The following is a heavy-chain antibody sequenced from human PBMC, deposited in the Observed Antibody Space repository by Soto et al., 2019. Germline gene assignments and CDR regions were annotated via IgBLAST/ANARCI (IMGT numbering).Heavy chain of an antibody. J-gene: IGHJ4*02. CDR1: GLTFNNYG. V-gene: IGHV3-30*03. D-gene: IGHD3-22*01. Sequence: GGSLRLSCAASGLTFNNYGMHWVRQAPGKGLEWVSIISYDGSNKYYADSVMGRFTISRDNSKNTLYLQMNSLRDEDTAVYYCAIRASYYDSSGYFDYWGQGTLVTVSS. CDR3: AIRASYYDSSGYFDY. CDR2: ISYDGSNK.